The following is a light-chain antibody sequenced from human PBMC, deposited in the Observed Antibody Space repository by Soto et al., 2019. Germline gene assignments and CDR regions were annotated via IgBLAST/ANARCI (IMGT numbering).Light chain of an antibody. Sequence: QSVLTQPPSASGTPGQRVTISCSGSSSNIGGNAVNWYQQLPGTTPKLLIYSNNQRPSGVPDRFSGSNSGTSASLAISGLQSEDEADYYCAAWDDSRSGYVFGTGTKLTVL. CDR3: AAWDDSRSGYV. CDR2: SNN. V-gene: IGLV1-44*01. J-gene: IGLJ1*01. CDR1: SSNIGGNA.